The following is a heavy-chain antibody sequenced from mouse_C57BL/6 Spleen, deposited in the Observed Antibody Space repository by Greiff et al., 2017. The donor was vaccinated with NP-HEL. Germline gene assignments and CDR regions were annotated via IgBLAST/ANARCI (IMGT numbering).Heavy chain of an antibody. J-gene: IGHJ2*01. CDR1: GYTFTSYW. D-gene: IGHD3-2*02. CDR2: IDPSDSYT. CDR3: ARQLSPYYFDY. V-gene: IGHV1-69*01. Sequence: QVQLQQPGAELVMPGASVKLSCKASGYTFTSYWMHWVKQRPGQGLEWIGEIDPSDSYTNYNQKFKGKSTVTVDKSSSTAYMQLSSLTSEDSAVYYCARQLSPYYFDYWGQGTTLTVSS.